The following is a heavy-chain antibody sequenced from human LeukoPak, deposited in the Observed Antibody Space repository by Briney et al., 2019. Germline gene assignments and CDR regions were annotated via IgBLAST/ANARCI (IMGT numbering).Heavy chain of an antibody. CDR3: ARGTVTTKRGGPFDY. CDR2: ISYDGSNK. Sequence: GGSLRLSCVASGFTFSTYAMSWVRQAPGKGLEWVAVISYDGSNKYYADSVKGRFTISRDNSKNTLYLQMNSLRAEDTAVYYCARGTVTTKRGGPFDYWGQGTLVTVSS. CDR1: GFTFSTYA. D-gene: IGHD4-17*01. V-gene: IGHV3-30*04. J-gene: IGHJ4*02.